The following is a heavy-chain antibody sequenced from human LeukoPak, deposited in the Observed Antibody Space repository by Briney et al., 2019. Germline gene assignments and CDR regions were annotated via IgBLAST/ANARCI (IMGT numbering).Heavy chain of an antibody. CDR1: GFSFSDYY. J-gene: IGHJ5*02. V-gene: IGHV3-11*01. CDR3: ARGRTTLLDWFDP. CDR2: ISSSGHSI. Sequence: GGSLRLSCAASGFSFSDYYITWIRQAPGKRLEWISYISSSGHSIYYADSVKGRFTISKDNANNSVNLQMDSLRVEDTAVYSCARGRTTLLDWFDPWAREPWSPSPQ. D-gene: IGHD3-10*01.